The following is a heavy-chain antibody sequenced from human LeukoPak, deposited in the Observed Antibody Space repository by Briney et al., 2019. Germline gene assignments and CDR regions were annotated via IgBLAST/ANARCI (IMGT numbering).Heavy chain of an antibody. V-gene: IGHV3-7*04. D-gene: IGHD5-18*01. J-gene: IGHJ4*02. CDR1: GFTFSSYW. CDR3: VRGTAMLYFDY. CDR2: IKPDGSEK. Sequence: GGSLRLSCAASGFTFSSYWMSWDRQSPGKGLEWVANIKPDGSEKYYVDSVKGRFTISRDNAKNSLYLQMNSLRAEDTAVYYCVRGTAMLYFDYWGQGTLVTVSA.